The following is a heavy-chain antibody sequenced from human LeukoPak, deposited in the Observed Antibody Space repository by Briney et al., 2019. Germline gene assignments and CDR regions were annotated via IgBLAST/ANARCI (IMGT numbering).Heavy chain of an antibody. CDR2: INHSGGT. J-gene: IGHJ3*02. Sequence: PSETLSLTCAVSGGSLSGYYWNWIRQRPGKGVEWIGEINHSGGTNYSPSFRSRVTISVDTSKSLFSLKLSSVTAADTAVYYCASSVVVTAIGAFDIWGQGTPVTVSS. CDR1: GGSLSGYY. D-gene: IGHD2-21*02. CDR3: ASSVVVTAIGAFDI. V-gene: IGHV4-34*01.